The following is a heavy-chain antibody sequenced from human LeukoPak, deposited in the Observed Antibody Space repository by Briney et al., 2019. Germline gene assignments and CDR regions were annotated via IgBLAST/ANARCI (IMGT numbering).Heavy chain of an antibody. CDR1: GGSVSSSNW. CDR3: ARDGGLTIVRGVVDL. CDR2: IFHTGHT. Sequence: SGTLSLTCTVSGGSVSSSNWWTWIRQTPGKGLEWIGEIFHTGHTNYNPSLKSRVTISVDKSSNHFSLNLNFVTAADTAVYYCARDGGLTIVRGVVDLWGQGTLVTVSS. D-gene: IGHD3-10*01. V-gene: IGHV4-4*02. J-gene: IGHJ5*02.